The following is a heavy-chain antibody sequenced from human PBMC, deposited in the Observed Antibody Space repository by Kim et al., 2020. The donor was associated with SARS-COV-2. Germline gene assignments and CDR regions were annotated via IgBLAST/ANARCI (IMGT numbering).Heavy chain of an antibody. V-gene: IGHV3-7*03. CDR3: ARDRLYDYYDSRGAFDY. J-gene: IGHJ4*02. D-gene: IGHD3-22*01. CDR2: IKQDGSEK. Sequence: GGSLRLSCAASGFTFSSYWMSWVRQAPGKGLEWVANIKQDGSEKYYVDSVKGRFTISRDNAKNSLYLQMNSLRAEDTAVYYCARDRLYDYYDSRGAFDYWGQGTLVTVSS. CDR1: GFTFSSYW.